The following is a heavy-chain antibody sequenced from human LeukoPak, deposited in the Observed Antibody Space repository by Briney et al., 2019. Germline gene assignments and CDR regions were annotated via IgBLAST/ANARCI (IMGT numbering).Heavy chain of an antibody. V-gene: IGHV3-7*01. D-gene: IGHD7-27*01. CDR2: IKQDGSGK. Sequence: GGSLRLSCAASGFTFSNYWTSWVRQAPGKGLEWVANIKQDGSGKYYVDSVKGRFSISRDNAKNSLYLQMNSLRAEGTAVYHCARDKRTGDSYFEYWGQGTLVTVSS. CDR1: GFTFSNYW. CDR3: ARDKRTGDSYFEY. J-gene: IGHJ4*02.